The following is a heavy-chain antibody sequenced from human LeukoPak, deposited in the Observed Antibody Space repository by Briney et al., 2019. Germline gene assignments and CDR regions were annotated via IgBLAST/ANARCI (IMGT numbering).Heavy chain of an antibody. V-gene: IGHV2-5*02. CDR2: IYGDDDK. J-gene: IGHJ4*02. Sequence: ESGPTLVKPTQTLTLTCTFSGFSLSTSGVGVDWIRQAPGKALEWLALIYGDDDKRYSPSLKSRLAITKDTSKNQVVLTMTHMDPVDTATYYCARRQANYYDSSGYFNYYFDYWGQGTLVTVSS. D-gene: IGHD3-22*01. CDR1: GFSLSTSGVG. CDR3: ARRQANYYDSSGYFNYYFDY.